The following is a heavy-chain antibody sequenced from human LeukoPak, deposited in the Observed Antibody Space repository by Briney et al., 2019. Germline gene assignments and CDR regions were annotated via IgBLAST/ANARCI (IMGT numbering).Heavy chain of an antibody. CDR2: ISYDGSNK. J-gene: IGHJ4*02. D-gene: IGHD1-26*01. Sequence: GGSLRLSCAASGFTFSNYAMHWVRQAPGKGLEWVAVISYDGSNKYYADSVKGRFTISRDNSKNTLYLQMNSLRAEDTAVYYCAKDEEYSGSYYVDYWGQGTLVTVSS. CDR1: GFTFSNYA. V-gene: IGHV3-30-3*01. CDR3: AKDEEYSGSYYVDY.